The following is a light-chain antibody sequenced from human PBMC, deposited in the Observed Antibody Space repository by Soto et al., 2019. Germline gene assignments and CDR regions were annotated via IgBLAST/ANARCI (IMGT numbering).Light chain of an antibody. J-gene: IGKJ2*01. CDR2: DAS. CDR3: QQYNSYSAT. CDR1: QSLSSW. Sequence: DIQMTQSPSTLSASVGDRVTITCRASQSLSSWLAWYQQKPGKAPKLLIYDASSLESGVPSRFSGGGSGTEFTRTISSLQPDDFATYYCQQYNSYSATFGQGTKLEIK. V-gene: IGKV1-5*01.